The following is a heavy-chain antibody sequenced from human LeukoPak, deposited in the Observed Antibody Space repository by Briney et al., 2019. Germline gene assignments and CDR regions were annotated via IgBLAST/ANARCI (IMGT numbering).Heavy chain of an antibody. Sequence: GGSLRLSCAASGFTFSSYGMHWVRQAPGKGLEWVAFIRSDGSTKYYADSVKGRFTISRDNSKDTLYLQMNGLRAEDTAVYYCARDRLVVPAQIYYYMDVWGKGTTVTVSS. CDR3: ARDRLVVPAQIYYYMDV. J-gene: IGHJ6*03. CDR1: GFTFSSYG. V-gene: IGHV3-30*02. D-gene: IGHD2-2*01. CDR2: IRSDGSTK.